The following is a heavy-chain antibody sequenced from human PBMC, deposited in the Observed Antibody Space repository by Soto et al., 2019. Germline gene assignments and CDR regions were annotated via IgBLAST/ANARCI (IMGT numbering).Heavy chain of an antibody. CDR3: TRGLLTDYFDY. CDR1: GFTFSSYA. V-gene: IGHV3-30-3*01. J-gene: IGHJ4*02. Sequence: GGSLRLSCAASGFTFSSYAMHWVRQAPGKGLDWLAVISPDGNTKYYADSVKGRFTVSRDNSKNTLYLQVNNLRNDDTAVYYCTRGLLTDYFDYWGQGALVTVSS. CDR2: ISPDGNTK.